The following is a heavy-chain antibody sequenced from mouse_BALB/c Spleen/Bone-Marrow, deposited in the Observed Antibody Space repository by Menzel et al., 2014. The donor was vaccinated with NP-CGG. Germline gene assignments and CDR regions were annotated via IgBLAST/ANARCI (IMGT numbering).Heavy chain of an antibody. CDR3: ATYDGYYFDY. J-gene: IGHJ2*01. CDR1: GYSITSGY. V-gene: IGHV3-8*02. D-gene: IGHD1-2*01. CDR2: ISYSGST. Sequence: EVQLQESGPSLVKPSQTLSLTCSVTGYSITSGYWSWIRKFPGNKLESMGYISYSGSTYYNPSLKSRISITRDTSKNQYYLQLNSVTTEDTATYYCATYDGYYFDYWGQGTTLTVSS.